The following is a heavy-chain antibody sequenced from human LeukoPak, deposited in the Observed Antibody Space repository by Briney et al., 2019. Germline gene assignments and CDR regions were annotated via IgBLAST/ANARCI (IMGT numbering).Heavy chain of an antibody. V-gene: IGHV1-2*02. CDR2: INTDSGGT. Sequence: ASVKVSCKASGYTFTGYYMHWVRQAPGQGREWMGWINTDSGGTNYAQKFQGRVTMTRDTSISTAYMELSRLRSDDTAVYYCARSTRYYYMDVWGKGTTVTISS. CDR1: GYTFTGYY. D-gene: IGHD2-15*01. J-gene: IGHJ6*03. CDR3: ARSTRYYYMDV.